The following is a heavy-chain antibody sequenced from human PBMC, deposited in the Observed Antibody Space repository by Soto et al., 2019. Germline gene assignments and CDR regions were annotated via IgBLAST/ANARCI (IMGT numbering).Heavy chain of an antibody. Sequence: PSETLSLTCTVSGGSISSGGYYWSWIRQHPGKGLEWIGYIYYSGSTYYNPSLKSRVTISVDTSKNQFSLKLSSVTAADTAVYYCARVSGSYYGYGMDVWGQGTTVTVSS. CDR1: GGSISSGGYY. CDR3: ARVSGSYYGYGMDV. V-gene: IGHV4-31*03. J-gene: IGHJ6*02. D-gene: IGHD1-26*01. CDR2: IYYSGST.